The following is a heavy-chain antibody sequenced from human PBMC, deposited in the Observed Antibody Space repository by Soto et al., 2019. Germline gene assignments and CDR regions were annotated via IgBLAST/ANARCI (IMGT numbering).Heavy chain of an antibody. CDR1: GYSISSGYY. D-gene: IGHD2-15*01. CDR2: IYHSGST. Sequence: SETLSLTCAVSGYSISSGYYWGWIRQPPGKGLEWIGSIYHSGSTYYNPSLKSRVTISVDTSKNQFSLKLSSVTAADTAVYYCAREVSGTFDYWGQGTLVTVS. V-gene: IGHV4-38-2*02. CDR3: AREVSGTFDY. J-gene: IGHJ4*02.